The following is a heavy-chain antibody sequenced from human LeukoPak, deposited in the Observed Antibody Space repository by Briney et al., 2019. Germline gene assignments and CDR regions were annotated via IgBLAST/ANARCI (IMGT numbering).Heavy chain of an antibody. J-gene: IGHJ4*02. Sequence: GRSLRLSCAASGFTFDDYAMHWVRQAPGKGLEWVSGISWNSGSIGYADSVKGRFTISRDNAKNSLYLQMNSLRAEDTALYYCAKDHYYDSSGYVDYWGQGTLVTVSS. V-gene: IGHV3-9*01. D-gene: IGHD3-22*01. CDR3: AKDHYYDSSGYVDY. CDR2: ISWNSGSI. CDR1: GFTFDDYA.